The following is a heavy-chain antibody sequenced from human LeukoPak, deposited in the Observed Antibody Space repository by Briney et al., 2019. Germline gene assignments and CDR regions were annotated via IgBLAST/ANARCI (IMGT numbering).Heavy chain of an antibody. CDR3: ARDLSSSWYPRRYFQH. V-gene: IGHV4-39*07. J-gene: IGHJ1*01. CDR1: GGSISSSSYY. Sequence: KSSETLSLTCTVSGGSISSSSYYWGWIRQPPGKGLEWIGSIYYSGSTYYNPSLKSRVTISVDTSKNQFSLKLSSVTAADTAVYYCARDLSSSWYPRRYFQHWGQGTLVTVSS. CDR2: IYYSGST. D-gene: IGHD6-13*01.